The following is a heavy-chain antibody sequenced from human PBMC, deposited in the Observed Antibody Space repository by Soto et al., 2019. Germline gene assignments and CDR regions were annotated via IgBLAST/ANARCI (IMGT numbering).Heavy chain of an antibody. CDR2: IYPGDSDT. V-gene: IGHV5-51*01. CDR1: GYSFTSYW. Sequence: PGESLKISCKGSGYSFTSYWIGWVRQMPGKGLEWMGIIYPGDSDTRYSPSFQGQVTISADKSISTAYLQWSSLKASDTAMYYCARQSIVVVQAAIGGMDVWGQGTTVTVSS. CDR3: ARQSIVVVQAAIGGMDV. J-gene: IGHJ6*02. D-gene: IGHD2-2*01.